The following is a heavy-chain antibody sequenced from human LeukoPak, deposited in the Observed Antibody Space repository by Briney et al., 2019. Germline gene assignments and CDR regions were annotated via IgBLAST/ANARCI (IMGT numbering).Heavy chain of an antibody. CDR3: ASRVVPAATFDY. CDR1: GGSLSGYY. D-gene: IGHD2-2*01. CDR2: IYYSGST. Sequence: SETLSLTCAVYGGSLSGYYWSWIRQPPGKGLEWIGSIYYSGSTYYNPSLKSRVTISVDTSKSQFSLKLSSVTAADTAVYYCASRVVPAATFDYWGQGTLVTVSS. J-gene: IGHJ4*02. V-gene: IGHV4-34*01.